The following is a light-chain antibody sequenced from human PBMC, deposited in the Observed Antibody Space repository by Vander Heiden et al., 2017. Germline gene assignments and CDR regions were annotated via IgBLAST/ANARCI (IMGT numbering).Light chain of an antibody. Sequence: DIHMTQSPSSLSASVGDRVTITCRASQSISSYLNWYQQKPGKAPKLLIYAASSLQSGVPSRFSGSGSGTDFTLTVISLQPEDFATYYCLQSYSTLMYSFGQGTKLEIK. CDR1: QSISSY. V-gene: IGKV1-39*01. CDR3: LQSYSTLMYS. CDR2: AAS. J-gene: IGKJ2*01.